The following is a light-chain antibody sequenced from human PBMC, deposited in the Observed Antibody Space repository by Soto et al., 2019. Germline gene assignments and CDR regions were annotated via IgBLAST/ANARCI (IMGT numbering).Light chain of an antibody. J-gene: IGLJ2*01. CDR1: SNDLGGYNY. V-gene: IGLV2-8*01. CDR3: SSYGGSDNVI. CDR2: EVR. Sequence: QSVLTQPPSASGSPGQSVTISCTGSSNDLGGYNYVSWYQHHPGKAPKLIIYEVRERPSGVPDRFSGSKSGNTASLTVSGLQAEDEADYYCSSYGGSDNVIFGGGTKLTVL.